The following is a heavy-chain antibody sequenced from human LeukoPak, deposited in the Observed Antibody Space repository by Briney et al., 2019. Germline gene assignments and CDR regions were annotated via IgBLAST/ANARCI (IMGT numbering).Heavy chain of an antibody. J-gene: IGHJ4*02. CDR3: ARTGVVATSYFFDY. V-gene: IGHV4-59*01. Sequence: ASETLSLTCTVSGGSISSYYWSWIRQPPGEGLEWIGFIYYSGSANYNPSLRSRVTISVDTSKNQFSLKLTSVTAADTAVYYCARTGVVATSYFFDYWGQGTLVTVSS. CDR2: IYYSGSA. D-gene: IGHD5-12*01. CDR1: GGSISSYY.